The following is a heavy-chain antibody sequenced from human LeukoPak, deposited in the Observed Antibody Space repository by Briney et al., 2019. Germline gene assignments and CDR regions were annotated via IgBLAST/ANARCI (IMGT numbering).Heavy chain of an antibody. CDR3: TKEFYGDYL. Sequence: GGSLRLSCAASGFTFSSYWMHWVRQAPGKGLVWVSRISPDGNSPRYADSVKGRFTISRDDAKNTLFLQMNSLRVEDTAVYYCTKEFYGDYLWGQGTLVTVSS. J-gene: IGHJ4*02. CDR1: GFTFSSYW. CDR2: ISPDGNSP. D-gene: IGHD4-17*01. V-gene: IGHV3-74*01.